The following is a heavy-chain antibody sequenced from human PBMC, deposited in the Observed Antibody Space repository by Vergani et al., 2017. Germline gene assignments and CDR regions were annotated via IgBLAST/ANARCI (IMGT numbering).Heavy chain of an antibody. CDR2: IRSKNDGGTA. D-gene: IGHD2-2*02. V-gene: IGHV3-15*01. CDR1: GFTFSSYW. Sequence: EVHLEESGGGLVQPGGSLRLSCAASGFTFSSYWMSWVRQAPGKGLEWIGRIRSKNDGGTADYAAPLKGRFTISRDDSKDSAFLLVNNLKTEDTAVYFCYTDYHDYWGQGTLVTVSS. J-gene: IGHJ4*02. CDR3: YTDYHDY.